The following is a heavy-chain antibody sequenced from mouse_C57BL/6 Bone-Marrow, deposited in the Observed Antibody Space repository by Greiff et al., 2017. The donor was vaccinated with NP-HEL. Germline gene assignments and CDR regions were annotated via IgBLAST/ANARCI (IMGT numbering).Heavy chain of an antibody. CDR3: ARKGATVVATDY. Sequence: QVQLKQPGAELVKPGASVKMSCKASGYTFTSYWITWVKQRPGQGLEWIGDIYPGSGSTNYNEKFKSKATLTVDTSSSTAYMQLSSLTSEDSAVYYCARKGATVVATDYWGQGTTLTVSS. D-gene: IGHD1-1*01. CDR2: IYPGSGST. V-gene: IGHV1-55*01. CDR1: GYTFTSYW. J-gene: IGHJ2*01.